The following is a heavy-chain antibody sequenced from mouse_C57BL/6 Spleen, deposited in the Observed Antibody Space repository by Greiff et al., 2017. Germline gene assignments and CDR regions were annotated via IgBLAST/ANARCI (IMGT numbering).Heavy chain of an antibody. D-gene: IGHD2-4*01. J-gene: IGHJ2*01. CDR1: GYAFSSSW. CDR2: IYPGDGDT. Sequence: VQLQQSGPALVKPGASVKISCKASGYAFSSSWMNWVKQRPGKGLEWIGRIYPGDGDTNYNGKFKGKATLTADKSSSTAYMQLSSLTSEDSAVYFCARGGLRRGGFDYWGQGTTLTVSS. V-gene: IGHV1-82*01. CDR3: ARGGLRRGGFDY.